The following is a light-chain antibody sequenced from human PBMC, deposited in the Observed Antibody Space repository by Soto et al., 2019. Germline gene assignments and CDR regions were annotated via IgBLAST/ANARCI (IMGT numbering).Light chain of an antibody. CDR1: QSISSW. Sequence: DIQMTQSPSTLSASVGDRVTITCRASQSISSWLAWYQQKPGKAPKLLIYKASTLESGVPSNFSGSGSGTEFSLTIISLQPEEFATYYCQQYNAYPWKFGQGTKVDVK. CDR3: QQYNAYPWK. V-gene: IGKV1-5*03. CDR2: KAS. J-gene: IGKJ1*01.